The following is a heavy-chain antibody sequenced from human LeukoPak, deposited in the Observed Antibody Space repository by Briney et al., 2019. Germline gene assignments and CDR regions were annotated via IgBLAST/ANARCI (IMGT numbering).Heavy chain of an antibody. Sequence: ASVKVSCKASGYTFTGYYMHWVRQAPGQGLEWMGWINPNSGGTNYAQKFQGRVTMTRDTSISTAYMELSRLRSDDTAVYYCARAGLLLARYPLDAFDIWGQGTMVTVSS. J-gene: IGHJ3*02. D-gene: IGHD2-8*02. V-gene: IGHV1-2*02. CDR1: GYTFTGYY. CDR3: ARAGLLLARYPLDAFDI. CDR2: INPNSGGT.